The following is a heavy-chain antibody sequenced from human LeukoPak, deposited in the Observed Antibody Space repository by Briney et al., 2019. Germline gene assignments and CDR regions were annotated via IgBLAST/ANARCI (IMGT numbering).Heavy chain of an antibody. CDR2: ISGSGGHT. CDR3: AKGGVATMRDGYNYYYYYMEV. J-gene: IGHJ6*03. CDR1: GITFTSHA. V-gene: IGHV3-23*01. Sequence: GGSLRLSCAASGITFTSHAMSWVRQAPGKRLEGVSLISGSGGHTYYVDSVKGRFTISRDNSKSTLYLQMNSLRAEDTAVYYCAKGGVATMRDGYNYYYYYMEVWGRGTTVTVSS. D-gene: IGHD5-24*01.